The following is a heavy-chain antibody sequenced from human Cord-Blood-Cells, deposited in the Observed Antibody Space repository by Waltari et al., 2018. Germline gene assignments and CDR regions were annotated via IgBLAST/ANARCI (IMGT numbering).Heavy chain of an antibody. CDR3: AKDRNWNYFDY. Sequence: QVQLVESGGGGVQPGRSLRLSCAASGFTLSRYGMHWVRQAPGKGLEWVAVISYDGSNKYYADSVKGRFTISRDNSKNTLYLQMNSLRAEDTAVYYCAKDRNWNYFDYWGQGTLVTVSS. D-gene: IGHD1-1*01. V-gene: IGHV3-30*18. CDR1: GFTLSRYG. J-gene: IGHJ4*02. CDR2: ISYDGSNK.